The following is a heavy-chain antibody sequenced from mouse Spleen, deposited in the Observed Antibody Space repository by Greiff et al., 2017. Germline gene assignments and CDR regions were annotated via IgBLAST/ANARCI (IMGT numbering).Heavy chain of an antibody. CDR3: ARGSYY. CDR1: GFTFSSFG. V-gene: IGHV5-17*02. J-gene: IGHJ4*01. Sequence: EVKLMESGGGLVQPGGSRKLSCAASGFTFSSFGMHWVRQAPEKGLEWVAYISSGSSTIYYADTVKGRFTISRDNPKNTLFLQMTSLRSEDTAMYYCARGSYYWGQGTSVTVSS. CDR2: ISSGSSTI.